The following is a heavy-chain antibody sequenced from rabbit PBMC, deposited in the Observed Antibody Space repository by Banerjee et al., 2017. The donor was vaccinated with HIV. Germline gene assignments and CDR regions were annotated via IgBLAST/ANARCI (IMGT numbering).Heavy chain of an antibody. D-gene: IGHD4-1*01. V-gene: IGHV1S45*01. CDR3: ARDLAGVIGWNFNL. CDR1: GLDFSSSYW. J-gene: IGHJ4*01. CDR2: IYPDYGST. Sequence: QEQLEESGGDLVKPGASLTLTCKASGLDFSSSYWIYWVRQAPGKGLEWIAYIYPDYGSTDYANWVNGRFTISLDNAQNTVYLQMTSLTAADTATYLCARDLAGVIGWNFNLWGQGTLVTVS.